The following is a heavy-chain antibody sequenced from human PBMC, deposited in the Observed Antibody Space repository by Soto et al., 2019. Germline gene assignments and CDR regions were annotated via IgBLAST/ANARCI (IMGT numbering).Heavy chain of an antibody. V-gene: IGHV3-74*01. D-gene: IGHD1-26*01. CDR1: GFTFNYYW. CDR3: ARGHFSGFDL. J-gene: IGHJ3*01. Sequence: EVQLVESEGGLVQRGGAMRLSCAASGFTFNYYWMHWVRQAPGQGLLWVAHLQSDGSRTTYADSVRGRFTISRDNAKNTMYLQMNSLRAEYTAVYYCARGHFSGFDLWGQGTTVTVS. CDR2: LQSDGSRT.